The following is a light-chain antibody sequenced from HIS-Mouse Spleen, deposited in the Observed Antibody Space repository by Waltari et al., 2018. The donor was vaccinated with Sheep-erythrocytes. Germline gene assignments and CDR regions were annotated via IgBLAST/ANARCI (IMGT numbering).Light chain of an antibody. CDR2: DVS. Sequence: QSALTQPRSVSGSHGQSVTISCTGTSSDVGGYNYVSWYQQHPGKAPKLMIYDVSKRPSGVPDRFSGSKSGNTASLTISGLQAEGEADYYCCSYAGSYNHVFATGTKVTVL. J-gene: IGLJ1*01. V-gene: IGLV2-11*01. CDR1: SSDVGGYNY. CDR3: CSYAGSYNHV.